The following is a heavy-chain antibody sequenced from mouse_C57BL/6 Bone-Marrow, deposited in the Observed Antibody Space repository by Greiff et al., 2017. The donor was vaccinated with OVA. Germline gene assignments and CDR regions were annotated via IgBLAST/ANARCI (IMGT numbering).Heavy chain of an antibody. Sequence: VKLMESGPGLVAPSQSLSITCTVSGFSLTSYAISWVRQPPGKGLEWLGVIWTGGGTNYNSALKSRLSISKDNSKSQVFLKMNSLQTDDTARYYCARKGDGYAYYAMDYWGQGTSVTVSS. D-gene: IGHD2-2*01. CDR1: GFSLTSYA. CDR3: ARKGDGYAYYAMDY. CDR2: IWTGGGT. V-gene: IGHV2-9-1*01. J-gene: IGHJ4*01.